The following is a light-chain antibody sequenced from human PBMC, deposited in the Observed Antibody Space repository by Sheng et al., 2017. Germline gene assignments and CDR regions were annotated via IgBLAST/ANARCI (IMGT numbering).Light chain of an antibody. CDR1: NIGSKS. V-gene: IGLV3-21*03. CDR3: QVWDSSSDGV. CDR2: DDS. J-gene: IGLJ3*02. Sequence: SYVLTQPPSVSVAPGKTARITCGGNNIGSKSVHWYQQKPRQAPVLVVYDDSDRPSWIPERFSGSNSGNTATLTISRVEAGDEADYYCQVWDSSSDGVFGGGTTLTVL.